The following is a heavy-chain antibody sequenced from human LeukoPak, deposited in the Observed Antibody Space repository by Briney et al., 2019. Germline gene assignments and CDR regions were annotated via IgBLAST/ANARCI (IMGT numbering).Heavy chain of an antibody. CDR2: IYYSGST. D-gene: IGHD3-10*01. Sequence: SETLSLTCAVYGGSFSGYYWSWIRQPPGKGREWIGYIYYSGSTNYNPSLKSRVTMSVDTSKNQFSLKLSSVTAADAAVYYCARGYYYGSGSQKAIDYWGQGTLVTVSS. CDR3: ARGYYYGSGSQKAIDY. J-gene: IGHJ4*02. CDR1: GGSFSGYY. V-gene: IGHV4-59*12.